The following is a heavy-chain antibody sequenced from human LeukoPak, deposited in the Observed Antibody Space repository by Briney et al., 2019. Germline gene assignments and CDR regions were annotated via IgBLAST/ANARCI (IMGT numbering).Heavy chain of an antibody. V-gene: IGHV3-66*01. CDR1: GFTVSSNY. CDR2: IYSGGST. Sequence: GGSLRLSCAASGFTVSSNYMSWVRQAPGKGLEWVSVIYSGGSTYYADSVKGRFTISRDNSKNTLYLQMNSLRAEDTAVYYCARAPGEMATMLFDYWGQGTLVTVSS. CDR3: ARAPGEMATMLFDY. D-gene: IGHD5-24*01. J-gene: IGHJ4*02.